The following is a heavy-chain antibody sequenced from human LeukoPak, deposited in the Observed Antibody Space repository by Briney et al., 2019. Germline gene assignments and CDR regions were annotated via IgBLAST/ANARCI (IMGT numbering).Heavy chain of an antibody. CDR3: TAFDP. Sequence: GGSLRLSCAGSGLTLSNAWMSWVRQAPGKGLEWVGRLRSNADGGTTEYAEPVKGRFTISRDDSKNTMYLQMNSLKTEDTALYYCTAFDPWGQGTLVTVSS. CDR2: LRSNADGGTT. V-gene: IGHV3-15*01. CDR1: GLTLSNAW. J-gene: IGHJ5*02.